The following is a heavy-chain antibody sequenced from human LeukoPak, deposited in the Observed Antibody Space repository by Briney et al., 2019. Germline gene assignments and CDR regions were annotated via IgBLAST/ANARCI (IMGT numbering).Heavy chain of an antibody. V-gene: IGHV4-39*07. D-gene: IGHD1/OR15-1a*01. CDR2: IYYSGST. Sequence: SETLSLTCTVSGVSIGSTDDYWGWIRQPPGKGPEWIGSIYYSGSTYYNPSLENRGTISEDPSTNQFSLRLSSVTAADTAVYYCAREDGTSRDNAFDIWGQGTIVTVSS. J-gene: IGHJ3*02. CDR1: GVSIGSTDDY. CDR3: AREDGTSRDNAFDI.